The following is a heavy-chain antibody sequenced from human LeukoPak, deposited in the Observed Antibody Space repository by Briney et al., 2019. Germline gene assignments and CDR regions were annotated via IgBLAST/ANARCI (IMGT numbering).Heavy chain of an antibody. CDR3: ARTVRGRFDY. D-gene: IGHD3-22*01. J-gene: IGHJ4*02. Sequence: SVKVSCKASGYTFTSYDIHWVRQATGQGLEWMGGIIPIFGTANYAQKFQGRVTITTDESTSTAYMELSSLRSEDTAVYYCARTVRGRFDYWGQGTLVTVSS. V-gene: IGHV1-69*05. CDR1: GYTFTSYD. CDR2: IIPIFGTA.